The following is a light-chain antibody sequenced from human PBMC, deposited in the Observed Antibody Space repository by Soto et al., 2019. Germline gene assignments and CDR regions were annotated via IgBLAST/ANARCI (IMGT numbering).Light chain of an antibody. V-gene: IGKV3-20*01. CDR1: QSVSSIY. CDR2: GAS. Sequence: EIVLTQSPGTLSLSPGERATLSCRASQSVSSIYLAWYQQKPGQAPRLLIYGASIRATGIPDRFSGSGSGTAFTLTISRLEPEDFAVYYCQQYGSSRWTFGQGTKVEI. J-gene: IGKJ1*01. CDR3: QQYGSSRWT.